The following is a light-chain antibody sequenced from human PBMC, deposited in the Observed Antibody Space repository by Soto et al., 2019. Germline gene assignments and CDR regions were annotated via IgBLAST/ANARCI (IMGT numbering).Light chain of an antibody. V-gene: IGKV1-16*02. CDR2: GAS. Sequence: DIQMTQSPSSLSASVGDTVTITCRASQGINNFLAWFQQKPGKAPKSLIYGASSLQSGVPSKFSGSGSDTGFTLTTSSLQPVDSATYFCQQYHSYPVTFGGGTKVEIK. J-gene: IGKJ4*01. CDR1: QGINNF. CDR3: QQYHSYPVT.